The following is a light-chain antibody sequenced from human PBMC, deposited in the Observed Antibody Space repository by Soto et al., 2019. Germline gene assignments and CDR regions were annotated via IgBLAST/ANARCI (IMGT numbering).Light chain of an antibody. J-gene: IGKJ4*01. CDR3: QQYNNWPPLT. CDR1: QSVSSN. V-gene: IGKV3D-15*01. Sequence: EIVMTQSPATLSVSPGERATLSCRASQSVSSNLAWYQQKPGQAPRLLIYGASTRTTGIPARCSGSGSGTDFTLTISRLQSEDFAVYYCQQYNNWPPLTFGGGTQVEIK. CDR2: GAS.